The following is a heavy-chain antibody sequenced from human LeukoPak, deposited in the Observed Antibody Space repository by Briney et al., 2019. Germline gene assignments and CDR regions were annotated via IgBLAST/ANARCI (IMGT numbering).Heavy chain of an antibody. Sequence: GGSLRLSCEASGFTFSNYAMHWVRQAPGKGLEWVALIWYDGRTEFYADSVKGRFTISRDNAKNSLYLQMNSLRAEDTAVYYCAREGSSGDYVDYYYGMDVWGQGTTVTVSS. CDR2: IWYDGRTE. CDR1: GFTFSNYA. V-gene: IGHV3-30*02. J-gene: IGHJ6*02. D-gene: IGHD4-17*01. CDR3: AREGSSGDYVDYYYGMDV.